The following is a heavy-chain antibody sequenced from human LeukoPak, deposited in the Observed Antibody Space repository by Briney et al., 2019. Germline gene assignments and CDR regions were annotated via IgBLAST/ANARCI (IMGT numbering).Heavy chain of an antibody. CDR1: GGSISSYY. D-gene: IGHD6-13*01. CDR2: IYYSGST. V-gene: IGHV4-59*01. J-gene: IGHJ4*02. Sequence: SETLSLTCTVSGGSISSYYWSWIRQPPGKGLEWIGYIYYSGSTNYNPSLKSRVTISVDTSKNQFSLKLSSVTAADTAVYYCARDSDGLAAAGMGFDYWGQGTLVTVSS. CDR3: ARDSDGLAAAGMGFDY.